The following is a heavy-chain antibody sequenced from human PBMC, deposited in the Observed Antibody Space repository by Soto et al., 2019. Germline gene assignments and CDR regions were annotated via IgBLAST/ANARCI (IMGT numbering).Heavy chain of an antibody. CDR2: ISYHGSNK. J-gene: IGHJ4*02. CDR1: GFTFATSG. D-gene: IGHD5-12*01. Sequence: QVLLVESGGGVVQPGRSLRLSCAASGFTFATSGMHWVRQAPGKGLEWVAVISYHGSNKYYADSVKGRFTISRDNSKNALYLQMNSLRPEDTAVFYCAKGRLRGYAEHIDYWGQGTLVTVSS. V-gene: IGHV3-30*18. CDR3: AKGRLRGYAEHIDY.